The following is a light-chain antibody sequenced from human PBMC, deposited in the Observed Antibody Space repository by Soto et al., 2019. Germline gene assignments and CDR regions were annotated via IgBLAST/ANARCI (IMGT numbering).Light chain of an antibody. J-gene: IGKJ2*01. CDR1: QSISSY. Sequence: DIHMTQSPSSLSASVGDRVTITYRASQSISSYVNWYQQKSGQAPKLLIYAASSLRSGVPSRFSGTGSGTDFTLTITSLQPEDFASYHCQQSYSTPPTFGQGTKLEIK. CDR3: QQSYSTPPT. CDR2: AAS. V-gene: IGKV1-39*01.